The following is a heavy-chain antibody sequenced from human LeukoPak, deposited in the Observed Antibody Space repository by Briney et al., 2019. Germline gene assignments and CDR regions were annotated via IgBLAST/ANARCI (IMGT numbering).Heavy chain of an antibody. J-gene: IGHJ5*02. CDR1: GGSISNYY. CDR2: IYSSGTT. V-gene: IGHV4-4*07. CDR3: ASGSSGYDP. Sequence: PSETLSLTCTVSGGSISNYYWSWIRQPAGKGLEWIGRIYSSGTTIYNPSLKSRVTMSVDTSKNQFSLKLSSVAAADTAVYFCASGSSGYDPWGQGTLVTVSS. D-gene: IGHD5-12*01.